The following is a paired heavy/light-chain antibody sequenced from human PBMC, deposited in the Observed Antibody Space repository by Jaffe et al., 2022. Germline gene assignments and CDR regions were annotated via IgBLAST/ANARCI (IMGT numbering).Light chain of an antibody. V-gene: IGKV2-28*01. CDR3: MQGLQTPHT. J-gene: IGKJ4*01. CDR2: LGS. CDR1: QSLLHNGYTY. Sequence: DIVMTQSPLSLPVTPGEPASISCRSSQSLLHNGYTYLDWYLQKPGQSPQLLIYLGSNRASGVPDRFSGSGSGTDFTLKISRVEAEDVGVYYCMQGLQTPHTFGGGTKVEIK.
Heavy chain of an antibody. V-gene: IGHV3-49*04. Sequence: EVQLVESGGGLVQPGRSLRLSCTASGFSFGDYAMSWVRQAPGKGLEWVGFIRSKDYGGATEYAASVDGRFTISRDDSKSIAYLQMNSLETEDTAIYYCSRDRTGMGYYGSGSYYDFWGQGTLVTVSS. D-gene: IGHD3-10*01. J-gene: IGHJ4*02. CDR3: SRDRTGMGYYGSGSYYDF. CDR1: GFSFGDYA. CDR2: IRSKDYGGAT.